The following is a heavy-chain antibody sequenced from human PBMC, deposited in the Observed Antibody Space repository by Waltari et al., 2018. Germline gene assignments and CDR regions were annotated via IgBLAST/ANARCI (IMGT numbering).Heavy chain of an antibody. J-gene: IGHJ4*02. D-gene: IGHD6-19*01. CDR3: ARAVSSGGDFDY. V-gene: IGHV4-38-2*01. CDR1: GYSTSSGYY. Sequence: QVQLQEPGPGLVKPSETLSLTSAVSGYSTSSGYYCGWIRPPAGKGLEWVGCIYSGWSTYYNPSLKSRVTISVHTSKNQFSLELSSVTAADTAVYYCARAVSSGGDFDYWGQGTLVTVSS. CDR2: IYSGWST.